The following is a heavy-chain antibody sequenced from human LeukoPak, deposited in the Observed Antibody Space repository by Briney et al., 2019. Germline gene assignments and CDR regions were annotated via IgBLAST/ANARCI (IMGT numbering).Heavy chain of an antibody. J-gene: IGHJ6*02. V-gene: IGHV4-59*08. CDR1: GGSISSYY. CDR3: ARTYSSSWLVAYGMDV. Sequence: SETLSLTCTVSGGSISSYYWSWIRQPPGEGLEWFGYIYYSGSTNYNPSLKSRVTISVDTSKNQFSLKLSSVTAADTAVYHCARTYSSSWLVAYGMDVWGQGTTVTVSS. CDR2: IYYSGST. D-gene: IGHD6-13*01.